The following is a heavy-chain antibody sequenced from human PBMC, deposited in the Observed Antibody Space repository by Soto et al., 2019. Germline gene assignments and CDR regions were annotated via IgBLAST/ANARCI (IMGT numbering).Heavy chain of an antibody. D-gene: IGHD7-27*01. V-gene: IGHV1-69*13. CDR3: ARVPRDPLTTNYYYYYGMDV. J-gene: IGHJ6*02. CDR2: IIPIFGTA. CDR1: GGTFSSYA. Sequence: GASVKVSCKASGGTFSSYAISCVRQAPGQGLEWMGGIIPIFGTANYAQKFQGRVTITADESTSTAYMELSSLRSEDTAVYYCARVPRDPLTTNYYYYYGMDVWGQGTTVTVSS.